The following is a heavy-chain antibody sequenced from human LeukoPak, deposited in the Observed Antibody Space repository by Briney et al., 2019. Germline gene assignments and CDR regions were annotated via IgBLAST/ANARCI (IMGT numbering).Heavy chain of an antibody. V-gene: IGHV3-7*01. CDR1: GYTFSSYW. CDR3: ARGAYSGGWYFDY. CDR2: IKQDGSEK. Sequence: HPGGSLRLSCAASGYTFSSYWMSWVRQAPGKGLEWVANIKQDGSEKYYVDSVKGRFTISRDNAKNSLYLQMNSLRAEDTAVYYCARGAYSGGWYFDYWGQGTLVTVSS. D-gene: IGHD6-19*01. J-gene: IGHJ4*02.